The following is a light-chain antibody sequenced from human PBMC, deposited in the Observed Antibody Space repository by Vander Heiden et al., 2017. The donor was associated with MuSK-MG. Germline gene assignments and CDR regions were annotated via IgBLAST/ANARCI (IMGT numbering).Light chain of an antibody. CDR2: AAS. CDR3: QQSDSTLDT. J-gene: IGKJ1*01. CDR1: QSISSY. V-gene: IGKV1-39*01. Sequence: IQMTQSPSSLSASVGDRVTITCRASQSISSYLNWYQQKPGKAPKLLIYAASSLQSGVPSRFSGSGSGTDFTLTISRLQPEDFATYYCQQSDSTLDTFGQGTKVEIK.